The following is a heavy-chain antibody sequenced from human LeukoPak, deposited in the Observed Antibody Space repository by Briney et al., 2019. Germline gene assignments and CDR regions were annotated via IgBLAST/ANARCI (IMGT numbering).Heavy chain of an antibody. CDR2: VRSKSDAGTM. D-gene: IGHD3-16*01. CDR1: GFNFRSAW. CDR3: GGRRV. J-gene: IGHJ6*04. Sequence: KAGGSLRLSCKASGFNFRSAWMSWARQAPGKGLEWVGRVRSKSDAGTMDYAAHVEGRFTISRDDSKNMVYLDMNSLKTEDTAVYYCGGRRVWGNGTVVTVSS. V-gene: IGHV3-15*01.